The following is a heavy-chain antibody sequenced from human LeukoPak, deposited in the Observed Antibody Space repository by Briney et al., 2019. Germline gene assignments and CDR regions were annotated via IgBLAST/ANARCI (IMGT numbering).Heavy chain of an antibody. D-gene: IGHD3-22*01. CDR3: ARYYDSSGHFEY. Sequence: SAPTLANPTQTLTLTCTFSGFSLSASGMCVSWIRQPPGKALESLALIDWDDDKYYSTSLKTRLTISQGTSKDQVFLTVTNMDPVDTATYYCARYYDSSGHFEYWGQGTLVTV. V-gene: IGHV2-70*01. J-gene: IGHJ4*02. CDR2: IDWDDDK. CDR1: GFSLSASGMC.